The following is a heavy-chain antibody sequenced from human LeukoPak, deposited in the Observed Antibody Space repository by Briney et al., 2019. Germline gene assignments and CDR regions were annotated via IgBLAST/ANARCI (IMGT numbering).Heavy chain of an antibody. V-gene: IGHV3-30-3*01. CDR3: AAPPTMYYYDSSVFDY. J-gene: IGHJ4*02. CDR2: ISYDGNNK. Sequence: GSLSLSFAASGFTFSSYVMHWVRQAPGKGLEWVAMISYDGNNKYYTDSVKGRFTISRDNSKYTLYLQMNSLRAEDTAVYYCAAPPTMYYYDSSVFDYWGQGTLVTVSS. CDR1: GFTFSSYV. D-gene: IGHD3-22*01.